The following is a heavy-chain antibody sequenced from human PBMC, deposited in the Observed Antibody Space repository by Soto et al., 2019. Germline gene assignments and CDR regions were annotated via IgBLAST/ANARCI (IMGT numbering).Heavy chain of an antibody. CDR1: GGSIRGYY. J-gene: IGHJ6*02. Sequence: SETLSLTCGVYGGSIRGYYWSWIRQSPGKGLEWIGDINDNGGTNYNPSLKSRVTTSLDTSRKQVSLMVSSVTAADTAVYYCARGRYSYETIYYKFYYSALDVWGQGTTVTVSS. CDR2: INDNGGT. CDR3: ARGRYSYETIYYKFYYSALDV. V-gene: IGHV4-34*01. D-gene: IGHD3-10*01.